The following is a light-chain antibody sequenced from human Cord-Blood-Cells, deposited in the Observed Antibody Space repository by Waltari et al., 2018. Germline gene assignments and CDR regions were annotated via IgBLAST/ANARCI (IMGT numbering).Light chain of an antibody. J-gene: IGLJ3*02. V-gene: IGLV2-14*01. Sequence: SPLSPPASVSASPGHSIAISCTRTTSDVGGYNYVSSYQQHPGKAPKPMIYEVCNRPSGVSNLFSGSNAGNTGSLTISGLQAEDEADYYCSSYTSSSTPWVFGGGTKLTVL. CDR2: EVC. CDR1: TSDVGGYNY. CDR3: SSYTSSSTPWV.